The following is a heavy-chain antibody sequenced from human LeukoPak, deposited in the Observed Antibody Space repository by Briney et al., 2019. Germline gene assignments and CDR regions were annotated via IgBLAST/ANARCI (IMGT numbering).Heavy chain of an antibody. Sequence: GGSLRLSCAASGFTLGDYWMSWVRQAPGKGLEWVANIKPDGSLIYYVDSVKGRFTISRDNAKNSLYLQMNSLRAEDTAVYYCAKWELYSGFYYIDYWGQGTLATVSS. CDR3: AKWELYSGFYYIDY. CDR1: GFTLGDYW. D-gene: IGHD1-26*01. CDR2: IKPDGSLI. V-gene: IGHV3-7*01. J-gene: IGHJ4*02.